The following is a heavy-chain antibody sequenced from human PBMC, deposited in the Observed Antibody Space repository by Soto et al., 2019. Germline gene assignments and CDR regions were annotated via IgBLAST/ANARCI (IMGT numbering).Heavy chain of an antibody. CDR1: GYSFTSYD. Sequence: ASVKVSRKASGYSFTSYDINWVRQATGPGLEWMGWMNPNSGNTGYAQKFQGRVTMTRNTSITTAYMELRSLRSEDTAVYYCARGVGGEQLGYYYYGMDVWGQGTTVTVSS. D-gene: IGHD3-16*01. CDR2: MNPNSGNT. V-gene: IGHV1-8*01. J-gene: IGHJ6*02. CDR3: ARGVGGEQLGYYYYGMDV.